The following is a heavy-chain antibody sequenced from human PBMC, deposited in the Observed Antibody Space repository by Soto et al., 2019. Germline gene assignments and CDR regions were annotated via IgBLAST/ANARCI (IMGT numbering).Heavy chain of an antibody. CDR2: INHSGST. V-gene: IGHV4-34*01. J-gene: IGHJ5*02. CDR1: GGSFSGYY. CDR3: ARREYYQLLYVWFDP. Sequence: QVQIQQWGAGLLKPSETLSLTCAVYGGSFSGYYWSWIRQPPGKGLEWIGEINHSGSTNYNPSLKSRVTISVDTSKNQFSLKLSSVTAADTAVYYCARREYYQLLYVWFDPWGQGTLVTVSS. D-gene: IGHD2-2*02.